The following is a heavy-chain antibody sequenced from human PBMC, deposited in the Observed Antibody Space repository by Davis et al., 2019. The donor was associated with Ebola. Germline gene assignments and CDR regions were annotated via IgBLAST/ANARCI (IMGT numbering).Heavy chain of an antibody. D-gene: IGHD3-22*01. J-gene: IGHJ6*02. CDR3: ARGGITMMIVPRDYYYGLYV. CDR1: GYSFSSYG. V-gene: IGHV1-2*06. Sequence: AASVKVSCKASGYSFSSYGISWVRQAPGQGLEWMGRINPNSGVTNYAQKFQGRVTMSRDTSTSTAYMEMSRLRSDDTAVYFCARGGITMMIVPRDYYYGLYVWGQGTTVTVSS. CDR2: INPNSGVT.